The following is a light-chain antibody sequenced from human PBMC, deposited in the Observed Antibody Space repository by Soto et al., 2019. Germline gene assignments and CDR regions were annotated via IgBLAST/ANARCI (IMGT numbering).Light chain of an antibody. Sequence: ENVLTQSPGTLSLSPWEIATLSCRASQSVSSYLAWYQQKPGPAPRLLIYGASTRATGIPDRFSGSGSATDFTLTISRLEPEDFALYYCQQYGSSPITFGQGTRLEIK. J-gene: IGKJ5*01. CDR2: GAS. CDR3: QQYGSSPIT. V-gene: IGKV3-20*01. CDR1: QSVSSY.